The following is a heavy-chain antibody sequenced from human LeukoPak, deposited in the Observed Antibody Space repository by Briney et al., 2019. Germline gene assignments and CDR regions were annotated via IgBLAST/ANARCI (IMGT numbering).Heavy chain of an antibody. J-gene: IGHJ4*02. Sequence: PGGSLRLSCAASGFTFSSNYMSWVRQAPGKGLEWVSVIYSGGTTYYADSVKGRFTISRDNSKNTLYLQMNSLRAEDTAVYYCAKGLGDYDDFRLGYWGQGTLVTVSS. V-gene: IGHV3-53*01. CDR1: GFTFSSNY. CDR3: AKGLGDYDDFRLGY. CDR2: IYSGGTT. D-gene: IGHD4-17*01.